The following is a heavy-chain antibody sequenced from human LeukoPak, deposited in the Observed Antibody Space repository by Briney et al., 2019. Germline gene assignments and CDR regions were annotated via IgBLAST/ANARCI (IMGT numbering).Heavy chain of an antibody. CDR1: GGSITTFY. D-gene: IGHD1-14*01. CDR2: IYSGGST. V-gene: IGHV3-66*01. J-gene: IGHJ5*02. Sequence: ETLSLTCTVSGGSITTFYWSWIRQPPGKGLEWVSVIYSGGSTYYADSVKGRFTISRDNSKNTLYLQMNSLRAEDTAVYYCARDHRDLGFDPWGQGTLVTVSS. CDR3: ARDHRDLGFDP.